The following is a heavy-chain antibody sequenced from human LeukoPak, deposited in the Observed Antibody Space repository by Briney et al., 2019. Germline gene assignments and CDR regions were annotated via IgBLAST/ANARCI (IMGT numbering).Heavy chain of an antibody. V-gene: IGHV3-11*06. D-gene: IGHD3-10*01. CDR2: ISSGSSNI. CDR1: RFTVTYNH. J-gene: IGHJ4*02. CDR3: ASRGDLMEFEY. Sequence: GRSLRPSCAASRFTVTYNHMSCGRHAPGEGLEWVSSISSGSSNINYTDSLKGRSTIPRDNPKNSPYGQLTSLRLRATPVFSVASRGDLMEFEYWGQGTLVTVSS.